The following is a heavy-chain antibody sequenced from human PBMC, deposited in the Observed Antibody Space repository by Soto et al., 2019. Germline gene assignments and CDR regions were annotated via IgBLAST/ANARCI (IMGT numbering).Heavy chain of an antibody. Sequence: SETLSLTCTVSGGCIDRSKYYWDWIRQPPGKGLEWIGTTYYNGNAYYNPSLKSRVTMSVDTSKNQFSLKLISVTAADTAVYYCARHFVAVVIKGWGYWGQGTLVTVSS. CDR2: TYYNGNA. V-gene: IGHV4-39*01. J-gene: IGHJ4*02. D-gene: IGHD3-22*01. CDR3: ARHFVAVVIKGWGY. CDR1: GGCIDRSKYY.